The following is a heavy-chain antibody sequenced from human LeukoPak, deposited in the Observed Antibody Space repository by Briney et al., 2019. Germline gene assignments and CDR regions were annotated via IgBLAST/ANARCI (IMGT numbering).Heavy chain of an antibody. CDR1: GGSFSGYY. J-gene: IGHJ4*02. Sequence: SETLSLTCAVYGGSFSGYYWSWIRQPPGKGLEWIGEINHSGSTNYNPSLKSRVTISVDTSKNQFSLKLSSVTAADTAVYYCAREGSNPRWGQGTLVTVSS. D-gene: IGHD2-15*01. CDR2: INHSGST. V-gene: IGHV4-34*01. CDR3: AREGSNPR.